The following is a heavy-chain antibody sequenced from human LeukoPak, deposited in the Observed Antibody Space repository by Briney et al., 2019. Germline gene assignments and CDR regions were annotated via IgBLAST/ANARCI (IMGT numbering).Heavy chain of an antibody. V-gene: IGHV3-21*03. CDR2: ISSSSSNI. CDR1: GFTFSSYS. D-gene: IGHD3-10*01. Sequence: GGSLRLSCAASGFTFSSYSMNWVRQAPGKGLEWVSSISSSSSNIYYADSVKGRFTISRDNAKNSLYLQMNSLRAEDTAVYYCASIVRGDYWGQGTLVTVSS. CDR3: ASIVRGDY. J-gene: IGHJ4*02.